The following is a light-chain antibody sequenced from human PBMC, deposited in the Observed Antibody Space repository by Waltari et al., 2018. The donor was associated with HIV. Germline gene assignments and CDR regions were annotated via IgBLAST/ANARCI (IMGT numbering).Light chain of an antibody. Sequence: QSVLTQPPSASETPAQRVTISCSGSSSNIGSNYVYWYQHLPGTAPKLLIYRNNQRPSGVPDRFSGSKSGTSASLAISGLRSEDEADYYCSAWGDSLTSVVFGTGTKVTVL. CDR3: SAWGDSLTSVV. CDR2: RNN. CDR1: SSNIGSNY. V-gene: IGLV1-47*01. J-gene: IGLJ1*01.